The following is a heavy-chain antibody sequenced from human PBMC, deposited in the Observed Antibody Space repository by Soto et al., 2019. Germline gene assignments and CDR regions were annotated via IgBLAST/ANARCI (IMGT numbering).Heavy chain of an antibody. D-gene: IGHD4-17*01. J-gene: IGHJ4*02. CDR1: GFTFSSYG. V-gene: IGHV3-33*06. CDR2: IWYDGSNK. CDR3: AKSYGDYALDY. Sequence: QVQLVESGGGVVQPGRSLRLSCAASGFTFSSYGMHWVRQAPGKGLEWVAVIWYDGSNKYYADSVKGRFTISRDNSKNTLYPQMNSLRAEDTAVYYCAKSYGDYALDYWGQGTLVTVSS.